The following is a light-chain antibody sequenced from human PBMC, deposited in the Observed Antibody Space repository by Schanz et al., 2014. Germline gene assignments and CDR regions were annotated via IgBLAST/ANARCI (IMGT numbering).Light chain of an antibody. Sequence: DIQMTQSPSTLSASVGDRVTITCRASQSISTWLAWYQQKPGKAPKVLIYDASNLESGVPSRFSGSGSGTEFTLTISSLQPDDFATYYCQQYYSYPRTFGQGTKVEIK. V-gene: IGKV1-5*01. CDR3: QQYYSYPRT. CDR1: QSISTW. CDR2: DAS. J-gene: IGKJ1*01.